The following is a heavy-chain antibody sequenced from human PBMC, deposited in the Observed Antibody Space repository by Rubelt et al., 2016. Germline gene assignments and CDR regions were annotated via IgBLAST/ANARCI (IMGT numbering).Heavy chain of an antibody. V-gene: IGHV3-23*01. D-gene: IGHD3-3*01. CDR1: GFTFSSYA. CDR2: ISRAGNST. J-gene: IGHJ1*01. Sequence: EVQLLESGGGLVQPGGSLRLSCAASGFTFSSYAMSWVRQAPGKGLEWVSAISRAGNSTYYADSVKGRFTMTRDNSKNTLYLQMNSLTSEDTALYYCANYDFWSGYGYFQHWGHGTLVTVSS. CDR3: ANYDFWSGYGYFQH.